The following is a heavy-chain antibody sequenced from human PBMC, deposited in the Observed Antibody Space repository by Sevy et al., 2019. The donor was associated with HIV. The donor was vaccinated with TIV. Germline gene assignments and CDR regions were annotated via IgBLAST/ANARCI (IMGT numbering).Heavy chain of an antibody. Sequence: SGPTLVNPTQTLTLTCTFSGFSLSTSGVGVGWIRQPPGKALEWLALIYWDDDKPYSPSLKSRLTITKDTSKNQVVLIMTNMDPVDTATYYCAHRRVYGPIDYWGQGTLVTVSS. CDR2: IYWDDDK. CDR1: GFSLSTSGVG. D-gene: IGHD4-17*01. J-gene: IGHJ4*02. V-gene: IGHV2-5*02. CDR3: AHRRVYGPIDY.